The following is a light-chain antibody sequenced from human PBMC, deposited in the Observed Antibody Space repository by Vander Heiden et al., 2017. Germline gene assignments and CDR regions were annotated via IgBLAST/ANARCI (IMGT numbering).Light chain of an antibody. CDR3: QQYYSTHT. Sequence: DTVMPQSPDSLAVSLGERATINCKSSQSVLYSSNNKNYLAWYQQKPGQPPKLLIYWASTRESGVPDRFSGSGSGTDFTLTISSLQAEDVAVYYCQQYYSTHTFGGGTKVEIK. CDR1: QSVLYSSNNKNY. J-gene: IGKJ4*01. V-gene: IGKV4-1*01. CDR2: WAS.